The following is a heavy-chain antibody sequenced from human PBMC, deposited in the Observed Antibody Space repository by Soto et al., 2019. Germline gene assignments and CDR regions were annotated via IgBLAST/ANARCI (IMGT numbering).Heavy chain of an antibody. CDR2: VYHTGNT. Sequence: PSETLSLTCSVSGVSITSYYWTWIRHSPGKGLEWIGYVYHTGNTYYNPSLKSRVTISLDTSKNQVSLRLRSVTAADTAVYYCAREQYKWKLWGQGTLVTVSS. CDR1: GVSITSYY. J-gene: IGHJ4*02. V-gene: IGHV4-59*01. D-gene: IGHD1-20*01. CDR3: AREQYKWKL.